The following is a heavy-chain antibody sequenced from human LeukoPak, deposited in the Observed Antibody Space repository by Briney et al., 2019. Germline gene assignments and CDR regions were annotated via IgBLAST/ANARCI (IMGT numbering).Heavy chain of an antibody. V-gene: IGHV1-69*13. J-gene: IGHJ6*03. CDR2: IIPIFGTA. Sequence: GASVKVSCKASGYTFTSYGISWVRQAPGQGLEWMGGIIPIFGTANYAQKFQGRVTITADESTSTAYMELSSLRSEDTAVYYCASGAVAGPYYYYYMDVWGKGTTVTISS. CDR1: GYTFTSYG. D-gene: IGHD6-19*01. CDR3: ASGAVAGPYYYYYMDV.